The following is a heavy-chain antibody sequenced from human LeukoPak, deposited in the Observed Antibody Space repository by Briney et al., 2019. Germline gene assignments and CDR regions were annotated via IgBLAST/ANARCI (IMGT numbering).Heavy chain of an antibody. CDR1: GYTFTSYD. J-gene: IGHJ5*02. CDR3: ARGLGFGELAWFDP. V-gene: IGHV1-8*03. Sequence: ASVKVSCKASGYTFTSYDINWVRQATGQGLEWMGWMNPNSGNTGYAQKFQGRVTITRNTSISTAYMELSRLRSDGTAVCYCARGLGFGELAWFDPWGQGTLVTVSS. D-gene: IGHD3-10*01. CDR2: MNPNSGNT.